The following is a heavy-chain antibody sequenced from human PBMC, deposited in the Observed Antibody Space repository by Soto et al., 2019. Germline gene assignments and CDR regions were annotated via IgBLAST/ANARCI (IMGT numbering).Heavy chain of an antibody. CDR3: ARGRDCSSTSCYVNYYYYGMDV. Sequence: SETLSLTCAVYGGSFSGYYWSWIRQPPGKGLEWIGEINHSGSTNYNPSLKSRVTISADTSKNQFSLKLSSVTAADTAVYYCARGRDCSSTSCYVNYYYYGMDVWGQGTTVTVSS. CDR1: GGSFSGYY. CDR2: INHSGST. D-gene: IGHD2-2*01. J-gene: IGHJ6*02. V-gene: IGHV4-34*01.